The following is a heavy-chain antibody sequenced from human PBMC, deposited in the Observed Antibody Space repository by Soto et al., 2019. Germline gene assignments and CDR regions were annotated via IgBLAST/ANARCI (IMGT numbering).Heavy chain of an antibody. Sequence: QLQLQESGPGLVKPSETLSLTCTVSGGSISSSSYYWGWVRQPPGKGLEWIGSIYYTGSTYYNPSLKSRVTISVDTSKNQFSLKLNSVTAADTAVYYCARRPSSSTDSYYFDYWGQGTLVTVSS. J-gene: IGHJ4*02. CDR1: GGSISSSSYY. CDR3: ARRPSSSTDSYYFDY. CDR2: IYYTGST. D-gene: IGHD2-2*01. V-gene: IGHV4-39*01.